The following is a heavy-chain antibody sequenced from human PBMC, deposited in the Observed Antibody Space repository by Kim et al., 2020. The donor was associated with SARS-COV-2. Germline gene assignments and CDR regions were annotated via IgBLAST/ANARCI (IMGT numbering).Heavy chain of an antibody. CDR3: ARDLHLRLYDSSGYYYVGNYFDY. CDR1: GYTFTGYY. CDR2: INPNSGGT. V-gene: IGHV1-2*04. D-gene: IGHD3-22*01. Sequence: ASVKVSCKASGYTFTGYYMHWVRQAPGQGLEWMGWINPNSGGTNYAQKFQGWVTMTRDTSISTAYMELSRLRSDDTAVYYCARDLHLRLYDSSGYYYVGNYFDYWGQGTLVTVSS. J-gene: IGHJ4*02.